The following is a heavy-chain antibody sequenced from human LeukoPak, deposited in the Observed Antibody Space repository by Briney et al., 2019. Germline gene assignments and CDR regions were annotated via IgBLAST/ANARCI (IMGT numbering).Heavy chain of an antibody. CDR1: GGSISSSSYY. Sequence: SETLSLTCTVSGGSISSSSYYWGRTAPPPGKGLVWVVSIYYSGSNYYNPSLKSRVTISVDKSKNQFYLKLSTVTAADTAVYYCARHGGGATGPYDWFDPWGQGTLVTVSS. D-gene: IGHD1-26*01. V-gene: IGHV4-39*01. J-gene: IGHJ5*02. CDR3: ARHGGGATGPYDWFDP. CDR2: IYYSGSN.